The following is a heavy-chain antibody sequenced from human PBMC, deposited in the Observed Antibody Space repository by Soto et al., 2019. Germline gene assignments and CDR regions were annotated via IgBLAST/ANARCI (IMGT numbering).Heavy chain of an antibody. CDR2: SSGRGGST. CDR1: GFTFSSYA. J-gene: IGHJ4*03. CDR3: AHTTKSSMVRGVMFDY. D-gene: IGHD3-10*01. V-gene: IGHV3-23*01. Sequence: EVQLLESGGGLVQPGGSLRLSCAASGFTFSSYAMSWVRQAPGKGLEWVSGSSGRGGSTYYADAVKGRFNISRDNSKNTMDLQMNSLRDEDTAVYYCAHTTKSSMVRGVMFDYWGQGTLVTVSS.